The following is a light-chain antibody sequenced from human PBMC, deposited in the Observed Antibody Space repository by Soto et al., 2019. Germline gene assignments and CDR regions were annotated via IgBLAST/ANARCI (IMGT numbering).Light chain of an antibody. CDR3: QQYGELPWT. V-gene: IGKV3-15*01. Sequence: EIVLTQSPATLSVSPGERATLSCRASQHLASTKIVWYQQKPGQAPRLLLYNDFTRATGVPVRFTGSGSGTEFTLTISGLQSEDFAVYYCQQYGELPWTFGRGTKVE. J-gene: IGKJ1*01. CDR1: QHLASTK. CDR2: NDF.